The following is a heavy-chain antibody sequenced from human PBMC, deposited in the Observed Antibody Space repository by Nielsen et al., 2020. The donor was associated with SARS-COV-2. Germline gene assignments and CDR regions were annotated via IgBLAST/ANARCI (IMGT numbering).Heavy chain of an antibody. D-gene: IGHD3-22*01. V-gene: IGHV1-18*01. CDR2: ISAYNGNT. CDR1: GYTFTSYG. CDR3: ATVRYYYDSSGIYFDY. Sequence: ASVKVSCKASGYTFTSYGISWVRQAPGQGLEWMGWISAYNGNTNYAQKLQGRVTMTTDTSTSTAYMELRSLRSDDTAVYYCATVRYYYDSSGIYFDYWGQGTLVTVSS. J-gene: IGHJ4*02.